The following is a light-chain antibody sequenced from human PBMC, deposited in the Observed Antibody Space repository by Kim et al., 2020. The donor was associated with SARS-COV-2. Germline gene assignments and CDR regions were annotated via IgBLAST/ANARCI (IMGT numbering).Light chain of an antibody. CDR3: QQSYSTPYS. CDR1: QIISSY. CDR2: AAS. J-gene: IGKJ2*03. V-gene: IGKV1-39*01. Sequence: SASVGDRVTITCRAIQIISSYLNWYQQKPGNAPKLLIYAASSLQSGVPLRFSGSGSGTDFTLTISSLQPEDFATYYCQQSYSTPYSFGQGTKLEI.